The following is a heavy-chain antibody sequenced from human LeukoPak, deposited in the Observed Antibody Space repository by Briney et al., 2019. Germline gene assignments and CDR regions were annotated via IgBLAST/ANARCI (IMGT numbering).Heavy chain of an antibody. D-gene: IGHD6-19*01. CDR1: GGSISSSSYY. CDR2: IYYSGIT. CDR3: ASPLIAVAGSFDY. V-gene: IGHV4-39*01. J-gene: IGHJ4*02. Sequence: SETLSLTCTVSGGSISSSSYYWGWIRPPPGKGLEWIVSIYYSGITYYNPSLKSRVTISVDTSKNQFSLKLSSVTAADTAVYYCASPLIAVAGSFDYWGQGTLVTVSS.